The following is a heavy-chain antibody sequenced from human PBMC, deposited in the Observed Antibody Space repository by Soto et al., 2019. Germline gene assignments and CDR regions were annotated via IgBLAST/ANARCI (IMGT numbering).Heavy chain of an antibody. Sequence: PGGSLRLSCAASGFPFSSYAMSWVRQAPGKGLEWVSAISGSGGSTYYVDSVKGRFAISRDNSKNTTYLQMNSLKTEDTAIYYCTRHRIIWANHVTTAISNDGFDIWGQGTVVTVSS. CDR1: GFPFSSYA. CDR2: ISGSGGST. D-gene: IGHD4-17*01. J-gene: IGHJ3*02. V-gene: IGHV3-23*01. CDR3: TRHRIIWANHVTTAISNDGFDI.